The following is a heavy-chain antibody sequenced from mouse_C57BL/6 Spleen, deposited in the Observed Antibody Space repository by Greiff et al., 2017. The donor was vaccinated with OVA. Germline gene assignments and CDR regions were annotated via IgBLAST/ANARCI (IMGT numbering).Heavy chain of an antibody. V-gene: IGHV1-55*01. CDR2: IYPGSGST. CDR1: GYTFTSYW. D-gene: IGHD1-1*01. Sequence: QVQLQQPGAELVKPGASVKMSCKASGYTFTSYWITWVKQRPGQGLEWIGDIYPGSGSTNYNEKFKSKATLTVDTSSSTAYMQLSSLTSEDSAVYYCARSDYYGSRYAMDYWGQGTSVTVAS. J-gene: IGHJ4*01. CDR3: ARSDYYGSRYAMDY.